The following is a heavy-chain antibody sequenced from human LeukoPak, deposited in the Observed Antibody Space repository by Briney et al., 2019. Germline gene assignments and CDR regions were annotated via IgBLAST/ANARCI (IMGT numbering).Heavy chain of an antibody. CDR1: GGSISSSSYY. CDR2: IYYSGST. D-gene: IGHD5-12*01. J-gene: IGHJ3*02. V-gene: IGHV4-39*07. CDR3: ARAMVGYGDAFDI. Sequence: SETLSLTCTVSGGSISSSSYYWGWIRQPPGKGLEWIGSIYYSGSTYYNPSLKSRVTISVDTSKNQFSLKLSSVTAADTAVYYCARAMVGYGDAFDIWGQGTMVTVSS.